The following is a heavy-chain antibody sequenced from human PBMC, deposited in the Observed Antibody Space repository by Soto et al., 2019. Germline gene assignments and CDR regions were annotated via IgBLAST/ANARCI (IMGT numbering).Heavy chain of an antibody. CDR1: GVTFSSYG. D-gene: IGHD6-19*01. CDR3: ARDCAGYSSGWYQRGGFDY. V-gene: IGHV3-33*01. Sequence: QVQLVESGGGVVQPGRYLRVSCAASGVTFSSYGMHWVRQAPGKGLEWVAVIWYDGSNKYYADSVKGRFTTSRDNSKNTLYLQMNSLRAEDTAVYYCARDCAGYSSGWYQRGGFDYWGQVTLVTVSS. J-gene: IGHJ4*02. CDR2: IWYDGSNK.